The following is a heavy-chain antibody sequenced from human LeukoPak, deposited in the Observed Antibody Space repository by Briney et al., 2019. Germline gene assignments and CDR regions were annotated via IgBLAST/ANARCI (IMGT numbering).Heavy chain of an antibody. CDR1: GYSFSTHW. Sequence: GESLKISFEASGYSFSTHWIAWVRQMPGKGLEWMGLIYPADSDTRYSPSFQGQVTISADKSLSTAFLQWSSLTASDTAIYYCARLRREYDLLSGFSYWGQGTLVSVSS. V-gene: IGHV5-51*01. CDR3: ARLRREYDLLSGFSY. D-gene: IGHD3-3*01. CDR2: IYPADSDT. J-gene: IGHJ4*02.